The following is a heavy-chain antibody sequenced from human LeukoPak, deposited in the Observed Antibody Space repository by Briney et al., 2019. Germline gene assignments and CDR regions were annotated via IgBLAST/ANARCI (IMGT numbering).Heavy chain of an antibody. CDR2: TYYRSKWFN. V-gene: IGHV6-1*01. Sequence: SQTLSLTCAISGDSVSSNSAVWNWIRQSPLRGLEWLGRTYYRSKWFNQYAVSVESRITINPDIAKNQFSLQLSSVTPEDTAVYYCARVDRRGYAGIYQYYNLDVWGQGTTVTVSS. CDR3: ARVDRRGYAGIYQYYNLDV. CDR1: GDSVSSNSAV. D-gene: IGHD3-22*01. J-gene: IGHJ6*02.